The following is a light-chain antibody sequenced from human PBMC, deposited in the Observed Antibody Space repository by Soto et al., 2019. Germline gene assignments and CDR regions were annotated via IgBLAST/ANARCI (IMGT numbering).Light chain of an antibody. V-gene: IGKV1-39*01. CDR3: QQSYSTPQT. CDR2: AAS. J-gene: IGKJ1*01. Sequence: DIQITQSPSSMSASVGDRVTITCRASQSISSYLNWYHQKPGKAPKLLIYAASSLQSGVPSRFSGSGSGTDFTLTISSLQPEDFATYYCQQSYSTPQTFGQGTKVDIK. CDR1: QSISSY.